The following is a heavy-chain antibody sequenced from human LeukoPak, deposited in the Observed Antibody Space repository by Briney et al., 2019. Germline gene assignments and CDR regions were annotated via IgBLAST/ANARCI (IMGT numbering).Heavy chain of an antibody. CDR3: ARQTAMGRSGDY. J-gene: IGHJ4*02. CDR2: IDPSDSET. V-gene: IGHV5-51*01. D-gene: IGHD5-18*01. Sequence: GESLKISCKASGYSFTTYWIGWVRQMPGKGLEWMGIIDPSDSETRYTPSFEGQVTISADQPLTTAYLQWNSLKASDTALYYCARQTAMGRSGDYWGQGTLVTVSS. CDR1: GYSFTTYW.